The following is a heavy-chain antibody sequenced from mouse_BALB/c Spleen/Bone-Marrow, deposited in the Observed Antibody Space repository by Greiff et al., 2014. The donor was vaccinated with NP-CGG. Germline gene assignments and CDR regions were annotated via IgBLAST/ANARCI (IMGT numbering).Heavy chain of an antibody. CDR3: AEGGYGNVFDY. V-gene: IGHV1-31*01. CDR1: GYSFTGYY. D-gene: IGHD2-1*01. J-gene: IGHJ2*01. Sequence: VQLKASGPELVKPGASVKISCKASGYSFTGYYMHWVKQSHVKSLEWIGRINPYNGATSYNQNFKDKASLTVDKSSSTAYMELHSLTSEDSAVYYCAEGGYGNVFDYWGQGTTLTVSS. CDR2: INPYNGAT.